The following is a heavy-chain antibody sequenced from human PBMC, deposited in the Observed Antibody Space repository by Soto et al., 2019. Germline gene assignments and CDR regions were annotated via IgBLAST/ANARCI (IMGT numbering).Heavy chain of an antibody. J-gene: IGHJ5*02. CDR2: INHSGST. V-gene: IGHV4-34*01. Sequence: PSDTLALTCAVSGWSFSGYYWSWIRQPPGKGLEWIGEINHSGSTNYNPSLKSRVTISVDRSKNQFSLKVRSVTAADTAVYYCARETYGYYVGYFDPWGQGIQVTVSS. CDR1: GWSFSGYY. CDR3: ARETYGYYVGYFDP. D-gene: IGHD3-3*01.